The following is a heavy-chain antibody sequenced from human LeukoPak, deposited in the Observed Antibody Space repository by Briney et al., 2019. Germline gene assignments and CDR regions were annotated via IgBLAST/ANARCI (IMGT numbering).Heavy chain of an antibody. CDR1: GPSISSYY. V-gene: IGHV4-59*01. CDR2: IYYSGST. CDR3: ARRGPGYDFWSGSLSYYMDV. D-gene: IGHD3-3*01. Sequence: RPSETLSLTCTVSGPSISSYYWSWIRQPPGKGLEWLGYIYYSGSTNDNPSLKSRVTISVDTSKNQFSLKLSSVTAADTAVYYCARRGPGYDFWSGSLSYYMDVWGKGTTVTVSS. J-gene: IGHJ6*03.